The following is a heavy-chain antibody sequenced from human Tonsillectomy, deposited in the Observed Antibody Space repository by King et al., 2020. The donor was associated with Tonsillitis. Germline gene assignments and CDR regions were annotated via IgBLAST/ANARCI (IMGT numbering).Heavy chain of an antibody. CDR3: ARLGNFDWLARFDP. J-gene: IGHJ5*02. D-gene: IGHD3-9*01. CDR1: GFTFSSFG. V-gene: IGHV5-51*01. CDR2: IDPGDSDT. Sequence: VQLVESGGGVVQPGRSLRLSCAASGFTFSSFGMNWVRQMPGKGLEWMGIIDPGDSDTRYSPSFQGQVTISADKSISTAYLQWSSLKASDTAMYYCARLGNFDWLARFDPWGQGTLVTVSS.